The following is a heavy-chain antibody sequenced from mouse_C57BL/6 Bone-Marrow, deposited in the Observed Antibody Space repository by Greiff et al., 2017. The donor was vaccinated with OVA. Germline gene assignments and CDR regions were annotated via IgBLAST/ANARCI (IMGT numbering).Heavy chain of an antibody. J-gene: IGHJ2*01. CDR3: ARQELGLQGFDY. Sequence: EVQGVESGGGLVQPGGSLKLSCAASGFTFSDYYMYWVRQTPEKRLEWVAYISNGGGSTYYPDTVKGRFTISRDNAKNTLYLQMSRLKSEDTAMYYCARQELGLQGFDYWGQGTTLTVSS. CDR1: GFTFSDYY. D-gene: IGHD4-1*01. V-gene: IGHV5-12*01. CDR2: ISNGGGST.